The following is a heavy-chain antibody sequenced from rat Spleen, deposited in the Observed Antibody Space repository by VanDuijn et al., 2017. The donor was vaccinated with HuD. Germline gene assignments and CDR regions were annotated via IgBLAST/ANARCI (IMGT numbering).Heavy chain of an antibody. D-gene: IGHD2-1*01. J-gene: IGHJ2*01. CDR2: IRYEGSST. CDR3: ARSTYDYFDY. CDR1: GFTFSDYY. V-gene: IGHV5-7*01. Sequence: EVQLVESGGGLVQPGRSLKVSCAASGFTFSDYYMAWVRQAPKKGLEWVASIRYEGSSTYSRDSVKGRFTISRDNAKSTLYLQMDSLRSEDTATYYCARSTYDYFDYWGQGVMLTVSS.